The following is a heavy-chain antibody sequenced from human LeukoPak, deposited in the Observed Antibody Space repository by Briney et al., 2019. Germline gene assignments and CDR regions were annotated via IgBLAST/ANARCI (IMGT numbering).Heavy chain of an antibody. J-gene: IGHJ6*02. CDR2: INPNSGGT. Sequence: GASVKVSCKASGYTFTGYYMHWVRQAPGQGLEWMGWINPNSGGTNYVQKLQGRVTMTRDTFISTAYMELSRLRSDDTAVYYCARGPYYYYYGMDVWGQGATVTVSS. CDR1: GYTFTGYY. V-gene: IGHV1-2*02. CDR3: ARGPYYYYYGMDV.